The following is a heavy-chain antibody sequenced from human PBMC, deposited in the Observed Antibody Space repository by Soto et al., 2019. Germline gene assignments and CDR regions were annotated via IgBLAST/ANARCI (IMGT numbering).Heavy chain of an antibody. Sequence: GGSLRLSCAASGFTFSSYAMTWVRQAPGKGLEWVAGISGTGGSTNYADSVKGRFTISRDNSKNTLYLQMNSQRAEDTAVYYCAKDQVSWFGENTFDIWGQGTMVTVS. J-gene: IGHJ3*02. CDR1: GFTFSSYA. CDR3: AKDQVSWFGENTFDI. V-gene: IGHV3-23*01. CDR2: ISGTGGST. D-gene: IGHD3-10*01.